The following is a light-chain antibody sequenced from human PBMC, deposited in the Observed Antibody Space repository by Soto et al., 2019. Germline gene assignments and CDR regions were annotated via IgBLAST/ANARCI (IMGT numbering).Light chain of an antibody. Sequence: QSVLTQPPSVSGAPGQRVTISCTGSSSNIGAGFDVHWYHQIAGTAPKLLIYGNSNRPSGVPDRFSGSKSGTSASLAINGLQAEDEADYYCSAWDDSLHVWLFGGGTKLTVL. CDR3: SAWDDSLHVWL. CDR1: SSNIGAGFD. J-gene: IGLJ3*02. CDR2: GNS. V-gene: IGLV1-40*01.